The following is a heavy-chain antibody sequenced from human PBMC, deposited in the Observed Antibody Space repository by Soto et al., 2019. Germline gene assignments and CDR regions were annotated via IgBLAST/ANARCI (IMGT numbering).Heavy chain of an antibody. Sequence: GGSLRLSCAASGFTFSTYAMNWVRQAPGKGLEWVSGISGSGGKTFYADSVKGRFTISRDNSKNTLYLQMHSLRAEDTAVYYCAKDLREGTVIIYIHWGQGTLVTVSS. CDR3: AKDLREGTVIIYIH. CDR2: ISGSGGKT. D-gene: IGHD2-2*02. CDR1: GFTFSTYA. V-gene: IGHV3-23*01. J-gene: IGHJ4*02.